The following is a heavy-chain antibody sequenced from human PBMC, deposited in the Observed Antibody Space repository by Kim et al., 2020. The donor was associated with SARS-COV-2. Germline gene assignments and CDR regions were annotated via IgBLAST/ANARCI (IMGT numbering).Heavy chain of an antibody. D-gene: IGHD6-13*01. CDR2: IDPSDSYT. CDR1: GYSFTSYW. Sequence: GESLKISCKGSGYSFTSYWISWVRQMPGKGLEWMGRIDPSDSYTNYSPSFQGHVTISADKSISTAYLQWSSLKASDTAMYYCARHAVGAAGGSRMDVWGQGTTVTVSS. CDR3: ARHAVGAAGGSRMDV. J-gene: IGHJ6*02. V-gene: IGHV5-10-1*01.